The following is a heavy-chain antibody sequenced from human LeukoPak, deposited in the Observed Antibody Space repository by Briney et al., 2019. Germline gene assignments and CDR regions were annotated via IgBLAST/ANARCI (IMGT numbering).Heavy chain of an antibody. CDR2: INPNSGGT. V-gene: IGHV1-2*02. Sequence: GASVKDSCKSSGYTFTDYYMHWVRQAPGQGPEWMGWINPNSGGTIYAQKFQGRIIMTRDTSISTAYMELSRLRSDDTAVYYCARATTNYYGSGKYWGQGTLVTVSS. CDR1: GYTFTDYY. CDR3: ARATTNYYGSGKY. D-gene: IGHD3-10*01. J-gene: IGHJ4*02.